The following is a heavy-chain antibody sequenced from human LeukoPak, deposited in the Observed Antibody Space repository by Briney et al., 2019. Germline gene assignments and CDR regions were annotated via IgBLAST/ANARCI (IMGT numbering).Heavy chain of an antibody. CDR3: ASVDTAMDFDY. D-gene: IGHD5-18*01. CDR2: IYYSGST. J-gene: IGHJ4*02. Sequence: PSETLSLTCTVSGGSISSYYWSWIRQPAGKGLEWIGYIYYSGSTNYNPSLKSRVTISVDTSKNQFSLKLSSVTAADTAVYYCASVDTAMDFDYWGQGTLVTVSS. CDR1: GGSISSYY. V-gene: IGHV4-59*01.